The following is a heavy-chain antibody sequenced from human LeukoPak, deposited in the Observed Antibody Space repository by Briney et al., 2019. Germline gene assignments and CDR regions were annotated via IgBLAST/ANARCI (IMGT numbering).Heavy chain of an antibody. CDR1: GGSISDSY. Sequence: SSETLSLTCTVSGGSISDSYLSWIRQPAGKGLECIGRMYVTGTTNYNPSLRSRVTMSMDTSKNQFSLRLSSVTAADTAVYYCARENYYDSSGYSEGMDVWGQGTTVIVSS. D-gene: IGHD3-22*01. CDR2: MYVTGTT. CDR3: ARENYYDSSGYSEGMDV. V-gene: IGHV4-4*07. J-gene: IGHJ6*02.